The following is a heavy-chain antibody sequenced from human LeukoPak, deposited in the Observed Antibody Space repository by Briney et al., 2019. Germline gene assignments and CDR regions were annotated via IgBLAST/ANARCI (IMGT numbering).Heavy chain of an antibody. J-gene: IGHJ5*02. CDR1: GGSISSGGYS. CDR3: ARDLLRGNWFDP. CDR2: IYHSGST. V-gene: IGHV4-30-2*01. D-gene: IGHD3-10*01. Sequence: SQTLSLTCAVSGGSISSGGYSWSWIRQPPGKGLEWIGYIYHSGSTYYNPSLKSRVTISVDRSKNQFSLKLSSVTAADTAVYYCARDLLRGNWFDPWGQGTLVTVSS.